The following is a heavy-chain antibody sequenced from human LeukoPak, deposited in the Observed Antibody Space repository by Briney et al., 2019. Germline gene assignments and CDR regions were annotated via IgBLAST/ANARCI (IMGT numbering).Heavy chain of an antibody. J-gene: IGHJ6*02. Sequence: VASVKVSCKASGGTFSSYAISWVRQAPGQGLEWMGGIIPIFGTANYAQKFQGRVTITADKSTSTAYMELSSLRSEDTAVYYCAAQDYYGSGSYKNYYGMDVWGQGTTVTVSS. D-gene: IGHD3-10*01. CDR1: GGTFSSYA. CDR2: IIPIFGTA. CDR3: AAQDYYGSGSYKNYYGMDV. V-gene: IGHV1-69*06.